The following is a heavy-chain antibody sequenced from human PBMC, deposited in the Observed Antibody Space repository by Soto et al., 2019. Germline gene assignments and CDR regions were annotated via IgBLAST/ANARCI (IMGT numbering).Heavy chain of an antibody. J-gene: IGHJ5*02. CDR3: AKDSRSHPQGWFDP. D-gene: IGHD2-15*01. Sequence: EVQLLESGGGLVQPGASLRLSCAASGFTFSSYAMTWVRQAPGKGLEWVASISGSGDYTYFADSVKGRFTISRDNSKYARYMQMSSLRVEDTAIYYCAKDSRSHPQGWFDPWGQGTLVTVSS. CDR2: ISGSGDYT. CDR1: GFTFSSYA. V-gene: IGHV3-23*01.